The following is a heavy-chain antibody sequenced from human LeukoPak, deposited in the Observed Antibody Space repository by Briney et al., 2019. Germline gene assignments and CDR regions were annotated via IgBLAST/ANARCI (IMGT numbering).Heavy chain of an antibody. D-gene: IGHD3-22*01. CDR2: IYPGDSGT. J-gene: IGHJ4*02. CDR1: GYSFTSYW. Sequence: PGESLKISCKGSGYSFTSYWIGWVRQMPGKGLEWMGIIYPGDSGTRYSPSFQGQVTISADKSISTAYLQWSSLKASDTAMYYCARQLAYYDSSGYYFDYWGQGTLVTVSS. V-gene: IGHV5-51*01. CDR3: ARQLAYYDSSGYYFDY.